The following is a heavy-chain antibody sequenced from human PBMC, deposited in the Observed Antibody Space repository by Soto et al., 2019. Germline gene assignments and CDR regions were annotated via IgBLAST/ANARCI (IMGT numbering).Heavy chain of an antibody. V-gene: IGHV5-51*01. CDR3: ARPHYYGSGSYYAPDY. Sequence: GESLKISCKGSGYSFTSYWIGWVRQMPGKGLEWMGIIYPGDSDTRYSPSFQGRVTISADKSISTAYLQWSSLKASDTAMYYCARPHYYGSGSYYAPDYWGQGTLVTVSS. CDR2: IYPGDSDT. D-gene: IGHD3-10*01. CDR1: GYSFTSYW. J-gene: IGHJ4*02.